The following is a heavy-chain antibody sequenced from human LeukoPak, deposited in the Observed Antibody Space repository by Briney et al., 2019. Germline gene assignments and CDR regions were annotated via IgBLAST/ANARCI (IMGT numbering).Heavy chain of an antibody. D-gene: IGHD3-10*01. V-gene: IGHV3-21*01. CDR3: ARVRETLDFDY. CDR2: ISSSSSYI. Sequence: GGSLRLSCAASGFTFSSYSMNWVRQAPGKGLEWVSSISSSSSYIYYAGSVKGRFTISRDNAKNSLYLQMNSLRAEDTAVYYCARVRETLDFDYWGQGTLVTVSS. J-gene: IGHJ4*02. CDR1: GFTFSSYS.